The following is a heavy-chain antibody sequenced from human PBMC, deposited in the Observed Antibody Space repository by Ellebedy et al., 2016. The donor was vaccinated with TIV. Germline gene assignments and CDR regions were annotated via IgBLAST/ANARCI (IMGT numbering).Heavy chain of an antibody. D-gene: IGHD6-19*01. CDR2: INQDGSKQ. V-gene: IGHV3-7*01. J-gene: IGHJ4*02. CDR1: GFTFSGYW. Sequence: PGGSLRPSCAASGFTFSGYWLTWVRQAPGKGLEWVANINQDGSKQYYVDSVKGRFTISRDNAKNSLYLQMHGLRAEDTAMYYCARESVAASPDYWGQGTLVTVSS. CDR3: ARESVAASPDY.